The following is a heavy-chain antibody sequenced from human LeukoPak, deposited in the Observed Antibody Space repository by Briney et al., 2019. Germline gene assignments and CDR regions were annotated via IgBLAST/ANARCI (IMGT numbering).Heavy chain of an antibody. V-gene: IGHV1-8*01. CDR1: GYTFTSYD. J-gene: IGHJ4*02. CDR2: MNPNSGNT. Sequence: GASVKVSCKASGYTFTSYDINWVRQATGQGLEWMGWMNPNSGNTGYAQKFRGRVTMTRNTSISTAYMELSSLRSEDTAVYYCARGVGLYALLDYWGQGTLVTVSS. D-gene: IGHD3-16*01. CDR3: ARGVGLYALLDY.